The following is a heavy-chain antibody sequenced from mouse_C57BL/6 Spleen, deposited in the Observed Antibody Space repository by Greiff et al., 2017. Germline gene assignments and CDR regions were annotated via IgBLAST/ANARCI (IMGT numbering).Heavy chain of an antibody. CDR1: GFNFKDDF. CDR2: IDPENGDT. Sequence: EVKLMESGAELVRPGASVKLSCPASGFNFKDDFMHWVKQRPEQGLEWIGWIDPENGDTEYASKFQGKATITADTSSNTAYLQLSSLTSEDTAVYYCTTYYYYGSSYGRGMEYWGQGTSVTVSS. J-gene: IGHJ4*01. D-gene: IGHD1-1*01. CDR3: TTYYYYGSSYGRGMEY. V-gene: IGHV14-4*01.